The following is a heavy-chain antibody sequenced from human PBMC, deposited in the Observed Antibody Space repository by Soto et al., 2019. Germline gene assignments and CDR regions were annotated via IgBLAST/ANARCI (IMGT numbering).Heavy chain of an antibody. Sequence: EVQLMESGGGLVQAAGSLRLSSAASGFTFRNFAMSWVRPAPGKGREMVSTINTSGGPTYSVDSVRGRFTISIDNSQSALYMHMNGLRADDTAVYYCANLGSCSGNNCPLHHCGQGTMVTVSS. V-gene: IGHV3-23*01. CDR1: GFTFRNFA. D-gene: IGHD2-2*01. CDR2: INTSGGPT. J-gene: IGHJ1*01. CDR3: ANLGSCSGNNCPLHH.